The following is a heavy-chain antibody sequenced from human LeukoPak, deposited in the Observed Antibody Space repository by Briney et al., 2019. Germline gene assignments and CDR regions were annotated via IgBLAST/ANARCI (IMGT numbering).Heavy chain of an antibody. D-gene: IGHD6-6*01. CDR2: INHSGST. J-gene: IGHJ3*02. CDR3: ARRSGYSSSSFGAFDI. Sequence: SETLSLTCTVSGGSISSYYWSWIRQPPGKGLEWIGEINHSGSTNYNPSLKSRVTISVDTSKNQFSLKLSSVTAADTAVYYCARRSGYSSSSFGAFDIWGQGTMVTVSS. V-gene: IGHV4-34*01. CDR1: GGSISSYY.